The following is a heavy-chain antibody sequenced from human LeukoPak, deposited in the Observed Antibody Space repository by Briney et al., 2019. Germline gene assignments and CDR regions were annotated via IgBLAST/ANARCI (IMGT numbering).Heavy chain of an antibody. J-gene: IGHJ4*02. CDR2: INPNSGGT. CDR3: ARGSGYSGYDPTDC. CDR1: GYTLTGYY. Sequence: RASVKVSCKASGYTLTGYYMHWVRQAPGQGLEWMGWINPNSGGTNYAQKFQGRVTMTRDTSISTAYMELSRLRSDDTAVYYCARGSGYSGYDPTDCWGQGTLVTVSS. D-gene: IGHD5-12*01. V-gene: IGHV1-2*02.